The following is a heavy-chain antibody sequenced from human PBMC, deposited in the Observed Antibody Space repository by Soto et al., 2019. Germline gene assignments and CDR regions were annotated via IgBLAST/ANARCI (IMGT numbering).Heavy chain of an antibody. D-gene: IGHD3-3*01. Sequence: GASVKVSCKASGGTFSSYAISWVRQAPGQGLEWMGGIIPIFGTANYAQKFQGRVTITADESTSTAYMELSSLRSEDTAVYYCASALRFLEWLFWPSWGQGTLVTVS. CDR2: IIPIFGTA. J-gene: IGHJ5*02. CDR3: ASALRFLEWLFWPS. V-gene: IGHV1-69*13. CDR1: GGTFSSYA.